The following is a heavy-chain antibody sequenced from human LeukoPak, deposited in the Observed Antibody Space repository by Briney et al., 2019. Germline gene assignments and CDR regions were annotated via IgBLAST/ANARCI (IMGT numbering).Heavy chain of an antibody. CDR3: ARTLNWNYVDY. J-gene: IGHJ4*02. Sequence: SETLSLTCTVSGGSISSTSYYWGWIRQPPGKGLEWIGSIYYSGSTYYNPSLKSRVTISVDTSKNQFSLKLSSVTAADTAVYYCARTLNWNYVDYWGQGTLVTVSS. CDR1: GGSISSTSYY. D-gene: IGHD1-1*01. CDR2: IYYSGST. V-gene: IGHV4-39*07.